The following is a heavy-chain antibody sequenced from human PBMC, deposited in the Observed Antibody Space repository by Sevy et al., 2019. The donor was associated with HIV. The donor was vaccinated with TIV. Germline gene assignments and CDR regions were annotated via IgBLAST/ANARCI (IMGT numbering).Heavy chain of an antibody. CDR1: GGSFSGYY. CDR3: ARSPPLKGCSSTSCYPLYYYYGMDV. V-gene: IGHV4-34*01. Sequence: SETLSLTCAVYGGSFSGYYWSWIRQPPGKGLEWIGEINHSGSTNYNPSLKSRVTISVDTSKNQFSLKLSSVTAADTAVYYCARSPPLKGCSSTSCYPLYYYYGMDVWGQGTTVIVSS. J-gene: IGHJ6*02. CDR2: INHSGST. D-gene: IGHD2-2*01.